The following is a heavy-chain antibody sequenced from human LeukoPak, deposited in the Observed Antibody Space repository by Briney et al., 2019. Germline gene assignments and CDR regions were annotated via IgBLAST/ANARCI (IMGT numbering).Heavy chain of an antibody. V-gene: IGHV1-46*01. CDR1: GYTFTSYY. J-gene: IGHJ5*02. CDR3: ARDLGYGDYRRGRWFDP. D-gene: IGHD4-17*01. CDR2: INPSGGST. Sequence: GASVKVSCKASGYTFTSYYMHWVRQAPGLGLEWMGIINPSGGSTSYAQKFQGRVTMTRDTSTSTVYMELSSLRSEDTAVYYCARDLGYGDYRRGRWFDPWGQGTLVTVSS.